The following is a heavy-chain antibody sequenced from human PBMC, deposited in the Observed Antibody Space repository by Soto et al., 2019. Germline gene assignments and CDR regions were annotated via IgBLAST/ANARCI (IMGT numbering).Heavy chain of an antibody. J-gene: IGHJ6*02. CDR2: ISSRSDI. CDR3: AREYTAWPLAYGLDV. D-gene: IGHD2-2*02. V-gene: IGHV3-21*01. CDR1: GFSFSTYS. Sequence: GGSLRLSCAASGFSFSTYSMNWVRQAPGKGLEWVSSISSRSDIYYADSVKGRFTISRDNAKNSVSLQMNSLRAEDTAVYYCAREYTAWPLAYGLDVWGQGTTVTVSS.